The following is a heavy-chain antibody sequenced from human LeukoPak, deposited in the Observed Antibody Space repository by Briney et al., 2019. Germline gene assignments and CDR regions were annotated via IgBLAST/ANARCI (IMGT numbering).Heavy chain of an antibody. V-gene: IGHV4-61*01. J-gene: IGHJ6*04. CDR1: GGSVSSGSYY. CDR2: IYYSGST. D-gene: IGHD2-15*01. CDR3: ARDPDCSGGSCHSDGYYYYYGMDV. Sequence: TPSETLSLTCTVSGGSVSSGSYYWSWIRQPPGKGLEWIGYIYYSGSTNYNASLKSRVTISVGTSKNQFSLELSSVTAADTAVYYCARDPDCSGGSCHSDGYYYYYGMDVWGKGTTVTVSS.